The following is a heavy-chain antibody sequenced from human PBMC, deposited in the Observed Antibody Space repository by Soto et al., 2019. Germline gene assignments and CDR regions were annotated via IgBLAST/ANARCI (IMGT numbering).Heavy chain of an antibody. V-gene: IGHV6-1*01. Sequence: QVQLQQSGPGLVKPSQTLSLTCAISGDSVSSNSAAWNWIRQSPSRGLEWLGRTYYRSKWYNDYAVSVKSRITINPDTSKNQFSLQLNSVTPEDTAVYYCARDGLRYFDWLLSGFDYWGQGTLVTVSS. CDR3: ARDGLRYFDWLLSGFDY. D-gene: IGHD3-9*01. CDR1: GDSVSSNSAA. CDR2: TYYRSKWYN. J-gene: IGHJ4*02.